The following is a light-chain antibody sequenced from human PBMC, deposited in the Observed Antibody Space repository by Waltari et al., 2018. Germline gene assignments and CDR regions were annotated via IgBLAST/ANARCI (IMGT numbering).Light chain of an antibody. Sequence: TCLASQSISSWLAWYQQKPGKAPKLLIYKASSLESGVPSRFSGSGSGTEFTLTISSLQPDDFATYYCQQYNNYPFTFGPGTKVDIK. CDR3: QQYNNYPFT. V-gene: IGKV1-5*03. CDR2: KAS. CDR1: QSISSW. J-gene: IGKJ3*01.